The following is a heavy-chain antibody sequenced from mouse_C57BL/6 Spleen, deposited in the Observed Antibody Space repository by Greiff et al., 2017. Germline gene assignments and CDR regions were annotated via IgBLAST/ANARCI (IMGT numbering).Heavy chain of an antibody. CDR2: IDPSDSYT. D-gene: IGHD2-4*01. J-gene: IGHJ3*01. CDR1: GYTFISYW. Sequence: QVQLQQSGAELVMPGASVKLSCKASGYTFISYWMHWVKQRPGQGLEWIGEIDPSDSYTNYNQKFKGKSTLTVDKSSSTAYMQLSSLTSEDSAVYYCARLTYDYDSFAYWGQGTLVTVSA. V-gene: IGHV1-69*01. CDR3: ARLTYDYDSFAY.